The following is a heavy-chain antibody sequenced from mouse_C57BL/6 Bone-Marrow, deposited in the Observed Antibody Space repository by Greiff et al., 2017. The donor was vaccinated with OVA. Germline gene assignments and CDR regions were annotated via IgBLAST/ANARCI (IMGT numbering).Heavy chain of an antibody. J-gene: IGHJ2*01. CDR2: INPYNGGT. D-gene: IGHD1-1*01. Sequence: VQLQQSGPVLVKPGASVKMSCKASGYTFNDYYMNWVKQSHGKSLEWIGVINPYNGGTSYNQKFKGKATLTVDKSSSTAYMELNSLTSEDSAVYYCARPDYGRSYGYWGQGTTLTVSS. CDR3: ARPDYGRSYGY. CDR1: GYTFNDYY. V-gene: IGHV1-19*01.